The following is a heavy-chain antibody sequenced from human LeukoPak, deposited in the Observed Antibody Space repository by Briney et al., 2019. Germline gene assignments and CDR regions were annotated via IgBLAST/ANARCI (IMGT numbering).Heavy chain of an antibody. CDR2: IIGSGGTT. Sequence: GGSLRLSCAASGFTFSNYAMRWVRQAPGKGLEWVSTIIGSGGTTYYADSVKGRFTISRDNSKNTLSLQMNSLRAEDTAVYYCARVWYGELKVDVWGQGTTVTVSS. J-gene: IGHJ6*02. D-gene: IGHD3-10*01. V-gene: IGHV3-23*01. CDR3: ARVWYGELKVDV. CDR1: GFTFSNYA.